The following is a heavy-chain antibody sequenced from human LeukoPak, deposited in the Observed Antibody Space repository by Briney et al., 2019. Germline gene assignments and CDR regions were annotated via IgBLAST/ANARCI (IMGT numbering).Heavy chain of an antibody. CDR3: ARVESGYSYGRISYYFDC. Sequence: SQTLSLTCAISGDSVSSNSAAWNWIRQSPSRGLEWLGRTYYRSKWENDYAVSVKSRITINSDTSKNQFSLQLNSVTPEDTAVYYCARVESGYSYGRISYYFDCWGQGTLVTVSS. V-gene: IGHV6-1*01. D-gene: IGHD5-18*01. CDR2: TYYRSKWEN. CDR1: GDSVSSNSAA. J-gene: IGHJ4*02.